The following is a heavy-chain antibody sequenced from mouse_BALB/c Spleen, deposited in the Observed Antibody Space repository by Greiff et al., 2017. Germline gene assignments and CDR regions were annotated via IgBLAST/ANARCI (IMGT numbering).Heavy chain of an antibody. CDR3: ARGHYYGNYYAMDD. CDR2: ISSGSSTI. D-gene: IGHD2-1*01. V-gene: IGHV5-17*02. CDR1: GFTFSSFG. Sequence: EVKLVESGGGLVQPGGSRKLSCAASGFTFSSFGMHWVRQAPEKGLEWVAYISSGSSTIYYADTVKGRFTISRDNPKNTLFLQMTSLRSEDTAMYYCARGHYYGNYYAMDDWGQGTSVTVSS. J-gene: IGHJ4*01.